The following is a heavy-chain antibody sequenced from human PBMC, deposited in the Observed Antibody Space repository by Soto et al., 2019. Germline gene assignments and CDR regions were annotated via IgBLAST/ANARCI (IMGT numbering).Heavy chain of an antibody. Sequence: ASVKVSCKASGFTFTSSAVQWVRQARGQRLEWIGWIVAGSGNTNYAQKFQERVTITRDMSTSTAYMELSSLRSEDTAVYYCAAEYSSSSLYYYGMDVWGQGTTVTVS. J-gene: IGHJ6*02. D-gene: IGHD6-6*01. CDR3: AAEYSSSSLYYYGMDV. CDR1: GFTFTSSA. CDR2: IVAGSGNT. V-gene: IGHV1-58*01.